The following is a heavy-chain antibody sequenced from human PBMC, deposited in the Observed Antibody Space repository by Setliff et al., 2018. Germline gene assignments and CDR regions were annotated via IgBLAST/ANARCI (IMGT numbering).Heavy chain of an antibody. D-gene: IGHD3-3*01. J-gene: IGHJ4*02. V-gene: IGHV4-39*07. Sequence: PSETLSLTCTVSGGSISSSSYYWGWIRQPPGKGLEWIGSIYYSGSTYYNPSLKSRVTISVDTSKNQFSLKLSSVTAADTAVYYCASTPDGDLYYNFWSGYYLTLDYWGQGTLVTVS. CDR3: ASTPDGDLYYNFWSGYYLTLDY. CDR1: GGSISSSSYY. CDR2: IYYSGST.